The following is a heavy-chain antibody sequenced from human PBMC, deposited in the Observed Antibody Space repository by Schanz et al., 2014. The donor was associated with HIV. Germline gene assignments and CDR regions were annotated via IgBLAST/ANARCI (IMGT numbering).Heavy chain of an antibody. CDR1: GFTFSSYA. Sequence: EVQLVESGGGLVQPGGSVRLSCAASGFTFSSYAMTWVRQAPGKGLEWVSAISGSGGSTYYTDSVKGRFTISRDNSKNTLYLQMSSLRAEDTAVYYCARDHLVVVTAILDYWGQGTLVTVSS. V-gene: IGHV3-23*04. CDR2: ISGSGGST. D-gene: IGHD2-21*02. CDR3: ARDHLVVVTAILDY. J-gene: IGHJ4*02.